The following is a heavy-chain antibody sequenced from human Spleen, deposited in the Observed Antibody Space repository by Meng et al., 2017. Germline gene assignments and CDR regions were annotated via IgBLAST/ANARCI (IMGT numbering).Heavy chain of an antibody. D-gene: IGHD1/OR15-1a*01. V-gene: IGHV3-23*01. J-gene: IGHJ4*02. CDR1: GFTFSSFA. CDR2: IRVSSSST. Sequence: EVQLLESGGGVVQPGGSLRLSCAASGFTFSSFAMNWVRQAPGKGLEWVSSIRVSSSSTFYADSVKGRFTISRDNSKNTLNLQMNSLRAEDTAVYYCAGTGQFDYWGQGTLVTVSS. CDR3: AGTGQFDY.